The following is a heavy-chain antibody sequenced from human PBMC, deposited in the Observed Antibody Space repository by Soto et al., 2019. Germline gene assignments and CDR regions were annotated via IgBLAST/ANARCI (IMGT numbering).Heavy chain of an antibody. D-gene: IGHD3-3*01. CDR3: ARDRTKTIFGVVSYYYGMHV. CDR1: GDSVSSNSAA. Sequence: PSQTLSLTCAISGDSVSSNSAAWNWIRQSPSRGLEWLGRTYYRSKWYNDYAVSVKSRITINPDTSKNQFSLQLNSVTPEDTAVYYCARDRTKTIFGVVSYYYGMHVWGQGTTVTVSS. J-gene: IGHJ6*02. CDR2: TYYRSKWYN. V-gene: IGHV6-1*01.